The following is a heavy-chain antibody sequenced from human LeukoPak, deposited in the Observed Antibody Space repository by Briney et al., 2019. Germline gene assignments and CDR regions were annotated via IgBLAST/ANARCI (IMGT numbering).Heavy chain of an antibody. CDR2: INWNGGST. D-gene: IGHD2-2*01. V-gene: IGHV3-20*04. J-gene: IGHJ6*03. CDR3: ARTIVVVPAPSYYMDV. CDR1: GFTFDDYG. Sequence: GGSLRLSCAASGFTFDDYGMSWVRQAPGKGLEWVSGINWNGGSTGYADSVKGRFTISRDNAKNSLYLQMNSLRAEDTAVYYCARTIVVVPAPSYYMDVWGKGTTVTISS.